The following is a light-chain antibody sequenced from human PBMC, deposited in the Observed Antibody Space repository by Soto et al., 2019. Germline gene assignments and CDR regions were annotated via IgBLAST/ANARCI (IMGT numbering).Light chain of an antibody. Sequence: IQLTQSPSSLSASVGDRVTITCRASQGISSYLAWYQQKPGKAPKLLIYAASTLQSGVPSRFSGSGSGTDFTLTIRSPQPEDFATYPGHRLEAFGPGTKVDIK. V-gene: IGKV1-9*01. CDR3: HRLEA. CDR2: AAS. CDR1: QGISSY. J-gene: IGKJ3*01.